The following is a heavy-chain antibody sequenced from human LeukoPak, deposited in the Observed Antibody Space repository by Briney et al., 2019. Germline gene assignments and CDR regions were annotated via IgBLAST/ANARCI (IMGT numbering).Heavy chain of an antibody. D-gene: IGHD1-7*01. CDR1: GFTFSSYG. CDR3: AKPYHSNWNYDEIDY. CDR2: IRYDGSNK. Sequence: RGSLRLSCAASGFTFSSYGMHWVRQAPGKGLEWVAFIRYDGSNKYYADSVKGRFTISRDNSKNTLYLQMNSLRAEDTAVYCCAKPYHSNWNYDEIDYWGQGTLVTVSS. V-gene: IGHV3-30*02. J-gene: IGHJ4*02.